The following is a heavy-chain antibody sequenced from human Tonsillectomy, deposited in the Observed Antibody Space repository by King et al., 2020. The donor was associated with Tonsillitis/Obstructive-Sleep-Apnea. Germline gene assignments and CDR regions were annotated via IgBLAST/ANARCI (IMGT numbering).Heavy chain of an antibody. CDR1: RFTFSSYW. CDR3: ARAVGGYCSSTSCYGYFDY. D-gene: IGHD2-2*01. V-gene: IGHV3-7*01. Sequence: VQLVESGGGLVQPGGSLRLSCAASRFTFSSYWMSWVRQAPGKGLEWVANIKQDGSEKYYVDSVKGRFTISRDNAKNSLYLQMNSPRAEDTAVYYCARAVGGYCSSTSCYGYFDYWGQGTLVTVSS. J-gene: IGHJ4*02. CDR2: IKQDGSEK.